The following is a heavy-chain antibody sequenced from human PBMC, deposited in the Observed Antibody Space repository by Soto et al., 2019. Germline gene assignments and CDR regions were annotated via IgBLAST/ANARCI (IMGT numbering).Heavy chain of an antibody. D-gene: IGHD2-21*01. CDR3: ARVFAGDY. CDR1: GYTFTSYY. Sequence: KVSCKASGYTFTSYYMHWVRQAPGQGLEWMGIINPSGGSTSYAQKFQGRVTMTRNTSISTAYMELSSLRSEDTAVYYCARVFAGDYWGQGTLVTVSS. CDR2: INPSGGST. J-gene: IGHJ4*02. V-gene: IGHV1-46*01.